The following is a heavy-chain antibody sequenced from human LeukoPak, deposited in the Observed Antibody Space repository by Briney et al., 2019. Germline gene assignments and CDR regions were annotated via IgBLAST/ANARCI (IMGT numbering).Heavy chain of an antibody. J-gene: IGHJ3*02. CDR3: VRNLAYDSFDI. CDR2: IKEDGSQK. Sequence: GGSLRLSCAASRFTFSSSWMAWVRQAPGTGLEWVATIKEDGSQKYYVDFVKGRFTISRDNAKNSLFLQMNSLRVEDTAVYFCVRNLAYDSFDIWGQGTMVTVSS. D-gene: IGHD3-16*01. CDR1: RFTFSSSW. V-gene: IGHV3-7*01.